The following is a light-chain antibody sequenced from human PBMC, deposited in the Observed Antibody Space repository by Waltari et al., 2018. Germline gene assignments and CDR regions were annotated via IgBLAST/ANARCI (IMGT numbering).Light chain of an antibody. J-gene: IGLJ3*02. V-gene: IGLV4-69*01. CDR3: QTGGHGTWV. CDR1: SGHSSTA. Sequence: QLVLTQSPSATAFLGPPLKIICTMRSGHSSTAITRLQQQPEKGPRYLVKVYSDGSHSRGNEIPDRFSGSSSGAERYLTISSLQSEDEADYYCQTGGHGTWVFGGGTRLTVL. CDR2: VYSDGSH.